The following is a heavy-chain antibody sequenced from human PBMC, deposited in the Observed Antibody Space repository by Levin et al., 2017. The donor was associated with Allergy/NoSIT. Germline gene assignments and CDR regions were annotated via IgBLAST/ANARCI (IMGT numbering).Heavy chain of an antibody. V-gene: IGHV3-23*01. D-gene: IGHD1-1*01. CDR1: GFTFSNYD. CDR3: AKKQGGTSGFSFDV. CDR2: ISSRGIGT. J-gene: IGHJ3*01. Sequence: GESLKISCVGSGFTFSNYDMSWVRQVPGKGLDWVSTISSRGIGTFYAESVKGRFTMSRDTSKNTLYLLMNSLRGDDTAIYYCAKKQGGTSGFSFDVWGQGTMVTVSS.